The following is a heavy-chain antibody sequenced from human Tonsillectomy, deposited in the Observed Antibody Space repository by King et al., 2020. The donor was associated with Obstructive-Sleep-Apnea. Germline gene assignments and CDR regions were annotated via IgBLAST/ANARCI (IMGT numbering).Heavy chain of an antibody. CDR2: ISWDSGDM. Sequence: VQLVESGGGLVQPGRSLRLSCAASGFTLDDYAMHWVRQAPGKGLEWVSGISWDSGDMAYADSVKGRFTISRDNAKNSLYLQMNSLRPEDTALYYFAKDMTRHIIAVAGYYYGMDVWGQGTTVTVSS. D-gene: IGHD6-19*01. CDR1: GFTLDDYA. CDR3: AKDMTRHIIAVAGYYYGMDV. J-gene: IGHJ6*02. V-gene: IGHV3-9*01.